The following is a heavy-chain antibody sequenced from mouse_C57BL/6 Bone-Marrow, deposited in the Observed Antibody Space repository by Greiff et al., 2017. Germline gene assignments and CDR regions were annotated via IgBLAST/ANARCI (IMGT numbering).Heavy chain of an antibody. J-gene: IGHJ3*01. D-gene: IGHD1-1*01. CDR1: GFNIKDYD. CDR2: IDPEDGET. CDR3: ARGDYCGRIAY. Sequence: EVQLQQSGAELVKPGASVKLSCTASGFNIKDYDMHWVQQRTEQGLEWIGKIDPEDGETKSAPKFQGKATITSDTSSNTSYLQLSSLTSGETTVYYCARGDYCGRIAYWAKGLWSLSLQ. V-gene: IGHV14-2*01.